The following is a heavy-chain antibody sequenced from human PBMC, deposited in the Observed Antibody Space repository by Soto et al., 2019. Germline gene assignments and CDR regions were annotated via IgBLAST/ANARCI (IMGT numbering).Heavy chain of an antibody. V-gene: IGHV4-31*01. CDR2: IYYIGIX. D-gene: IGHD2-21*02. CDR3: VRYGDFVAAY. CDR1: CGSISSVGYY. Sequence: SETLSLTCTVSCGSISSVGYYWSWIRQHPGKCLEWIGYIYYIGIXXYNPSLKXXVTISVDTSNXQFSLXFNSVTAADTAVYYCVRYGDFVAAYWGQGTLVX. J-gene: IGHJ4*01.